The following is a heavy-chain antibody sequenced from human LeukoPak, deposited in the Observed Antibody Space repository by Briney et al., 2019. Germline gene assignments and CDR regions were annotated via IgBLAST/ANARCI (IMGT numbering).Heavy chain of an antibody. J-gene: IGHJ6*02. D-gene: IGHD2-21*01. Sequence: GESLKVSSKGSGYSFTNYSIGWVRRMPGKGLEWMGIIFSGDSDTRYSPSFQGQVTISADKSISTAYLQWSSLKASDTAMYDCARHYGGGEYYYGMDVWGQGTTVTVAS. CDR2: IFSGDSDT. CDR1: GYSFTNYS. CDR3: ARHYGGGEYYYGMDV. V-gene: IGHV5-51*01.